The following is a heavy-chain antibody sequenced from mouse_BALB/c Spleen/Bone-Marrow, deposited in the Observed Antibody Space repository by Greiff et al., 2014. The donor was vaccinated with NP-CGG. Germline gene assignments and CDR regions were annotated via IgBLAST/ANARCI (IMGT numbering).Heavy chain of an antibody. CDR2: IDPANGNT. CDR1: GFNIKDTY. D-gene: IGHD4-1*01. Sequence: EVQLQQSGAELVKPGASVKLSCTASGFNIKDTYMHWVKQRPEQGLEWIGRIDPANGNTKYDPKFQGKATVTADTSSNTAYLQLSSLTSEDTAVYYCARWEYYAMDYWGQGTSVTVSS. CDR3: ARWEYYAMDY. V-gene: IGHV14-3*02. J-gene: IGHJ4*01.